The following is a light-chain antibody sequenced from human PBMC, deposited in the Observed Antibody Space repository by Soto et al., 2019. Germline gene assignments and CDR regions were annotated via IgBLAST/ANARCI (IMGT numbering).Light chain of an antibody. CDR1: QDIGHY. CDR2: DTS. Sequence: VIWMTQSPSFLSASRGDRVTISCLMSQDIGHYLAWYRQKPGKAPELLIYDTSRLQTGAPSRFSGSGSGTYFTLTISSLQSEDFATYYCQQYYTFPLYTFGQGTKLEI. CDR3: QQYYTFPLYT. V-gene: IGKV1D-8*01. J-gene: IGKJ2*01.